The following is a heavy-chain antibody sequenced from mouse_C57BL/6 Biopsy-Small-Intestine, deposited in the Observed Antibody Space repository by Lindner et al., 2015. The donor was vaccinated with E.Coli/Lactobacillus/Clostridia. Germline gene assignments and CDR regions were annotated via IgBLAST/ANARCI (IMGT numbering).Heavy chain of an antibody. CDR3: ARQSWGFDY. CDR2: IYPGNNNT. D-gene: IGHD6-2*01. J-gene: IGHJ2*01. Sequence: VQLQESGPELVKPGASVKISCRASGYTFTDYYINWVKQRPGQGLEWIGWIYPGNNNTKYNEKFKGKATLTVDTSSSPAYMQLNSLTSEDSAAYFCARQSWGFDYWGQGTTLTVSS. V-gene: IGHV1-84*01. CDR1: GYTFTDYY.